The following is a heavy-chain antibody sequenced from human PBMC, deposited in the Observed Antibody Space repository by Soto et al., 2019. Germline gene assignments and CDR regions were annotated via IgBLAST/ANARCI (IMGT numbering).Heavy chain of an antibody. J-gene: IGHJ5*02. D-gene: IGHD2-2*01. V-gene: IGHV4-30-4*01. CDR1: GGSISSGDYY. CDR2: IYYSGST. CDR3: ARHGPHAAATGVEGFDP. Sequence: SETLSLTCTVSGGSISSGDYYWSWIRQPPGKGLEWIGYIYYSGSTYYNPSLKSRVTISVDTSKNQFSLKLSSVTAADTAVYYCARHGPHAAATGVEGFDPWGQGTLVTGSS.